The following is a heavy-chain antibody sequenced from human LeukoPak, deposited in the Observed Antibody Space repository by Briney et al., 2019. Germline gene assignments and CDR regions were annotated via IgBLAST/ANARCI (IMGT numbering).Heavy chain of an antibody. Sequence: SETLSLTCTVSGGSISSGDYYWSWIRQPPGKGLEWTGYIYYSGSTYYNPSLKSRVTISVDTSKNQFSLKLSSVTAADTAVYYCARVGWKNAFDIWGQGTMVTVSS. CDR3: ARVGWKNAFDI. CDR1: GGSISSGDYY. D-gene: IGHD1-1*01. CDR2: IYYSGST. J-gene: IGHJ3*02. V-gene: IGHV4-30-4*08.